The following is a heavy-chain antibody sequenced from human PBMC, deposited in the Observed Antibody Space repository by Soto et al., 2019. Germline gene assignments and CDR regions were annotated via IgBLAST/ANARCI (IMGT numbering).Heavy chain of an antibody. CDR2: IYYSGST. J-gene: IGHJ4*02. V-gene: IGHV4-39*01. Sequence: QLQLQESGPGLVKPSETLSLTCTVSGGSISSSSYYWGWIRQPPGKGLEWIGSIYYSGSTYYNPSLKSRVTISVDTSKNQFSLKLSSVTAADTAVYYCARHVSYDIFDYWGQGTLVTVSS. CDR3: ARHVSYDIFDY. D-gene: IGHD3-9*01. CDR1: GGSISSSSYY.